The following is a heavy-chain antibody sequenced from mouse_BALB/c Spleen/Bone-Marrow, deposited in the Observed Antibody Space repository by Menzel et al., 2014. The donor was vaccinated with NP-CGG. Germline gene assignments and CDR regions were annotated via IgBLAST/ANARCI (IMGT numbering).Heavy chain of an antibody. D-gene: IGHD2-3*01. V-gene: IGHV5-6-3*01. Sequence: EVQLVESGGGLVQPGGSLKLSCAASGFTFSSYGMSWVRQTPDKRLELVATINSNGGSTYYPDSVKGRFTISRDDAKNTLYLQMSSLKSGDTAMYYCARERDGYFRDAMDYWGQGTSVTVSS. J-gene: IGHJ4*01. CDR3: ARERDGYFRDAMDY. CDR2: INSNGGST. CDR1: GFTFSSYG.